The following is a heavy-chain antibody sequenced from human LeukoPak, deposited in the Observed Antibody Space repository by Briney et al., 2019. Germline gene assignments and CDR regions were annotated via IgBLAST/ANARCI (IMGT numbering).Heavy chain of an antibody. Sequence: GSLRLSCAASGFTFSDYYMSWIRQPPGKGLEWIGSIYYSGSTYYNPSLKSRVTISVDTSKNQFSLKLSSVTAADTAVYYCARRGRGNDYWGQGTLVTVSS. CDR3: ARRGRGNDY. V-gene: IGHV4-39*01. J-gene: IGHJ4*02. CDR1: GFTFSDYY. CDR2: IYYSGST. D-gene: IGHD3-10*01.